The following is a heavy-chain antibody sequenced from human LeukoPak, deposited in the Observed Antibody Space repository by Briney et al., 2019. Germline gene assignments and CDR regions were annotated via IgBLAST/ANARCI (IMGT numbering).Heavy chain of an antibody. CDR1: GYSISSGYY. D-gene: IGHD3-10*02. CDR3: ASQYFLILSLYYFDY. Sequence: SETLSLTCTVSGYSISSGYYWGWIRQPPGKGLEWIGSIYHSGSTDYNPSLKSRVTISVDTSKNQFSLKLSSVTAADTAVYYCASQYFLILSLYYFDYWGQGTLVTVSS. CDR2: IYHSGST. V-gene: IGHV4-38-2*02. J-gene: IGHJ4*02.